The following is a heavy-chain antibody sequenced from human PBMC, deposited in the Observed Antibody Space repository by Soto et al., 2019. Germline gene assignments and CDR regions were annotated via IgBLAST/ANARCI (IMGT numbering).Heavy chain of an antibody. J-gene: IGHJ1*01. V-gene: IGHV6-1*01. D-gene: IGHD6-19*01. CDR1: GDNVSSNTAA. CDR3: ARGVAGRGFER. CDR2: TYYRSNWRH. Sequence: PTRSVTCAISGDNVSSNTAAWNWIRSSPSRGLEWLGRTYYRSNWRHDYAVSVKSRITVNPDTSKNHFSLQLNSVTPDDTAVDYCARGVAGRGFERWVQGTLVPVFS.